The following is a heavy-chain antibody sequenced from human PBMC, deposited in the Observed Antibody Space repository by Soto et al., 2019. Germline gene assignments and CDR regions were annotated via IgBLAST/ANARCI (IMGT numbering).Heavy chain of an antibody. CDR1: GFTFSSYA. Sequence: DVQLLESGGGLVQPGGSLRLSCAASGFTFSSYAMSWVRQAPGKGLDWVSAISGSAGSTYYADSVKGRFTISRDNSKNTLYLQMHSLRAEDTAVYYCASAAREYYYYGMDVWGQGTTVTVSS. J-gene: IGHJ6*02. CDR3: ASAAREYYYYGMDV. CDR2: ISGSAGST. V-gene: IGHV3-23*01.